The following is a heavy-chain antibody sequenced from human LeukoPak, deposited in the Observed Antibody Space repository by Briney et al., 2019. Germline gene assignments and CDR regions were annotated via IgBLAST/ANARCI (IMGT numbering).Heavy chain of an antibody. CDR2: INPNSGGT. Sequence: ASVKVSCKASGYTFTGYYMHWVRQAPGQGLEWMGWINPNSGGTNYAQKFQGRVTMTTDTSISTAYMELSSLRSEDTAVYYCARVRYYDSSGYNFDYWGQGTLVTVSS. V-gene: IGHV1-2*02. CDR1: GYTFTGYY. D-gene: IGHD3-22*01. J-gene: IGHJ4*02. CDR3: ARVRYYDSSGYNFDY.